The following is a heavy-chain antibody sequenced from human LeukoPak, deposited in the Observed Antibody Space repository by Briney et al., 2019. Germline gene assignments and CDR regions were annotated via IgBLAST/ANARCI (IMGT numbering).Heavy chain of an antibody. D-gene: IGHD3-22*01. CDR1: GYTFNTYG. Sequence: ASVKVSCKASGYTFNTYGITWVRQAPGQGLEWMGWINPNSGGTNYAQKFQGRVTMTRDTSISTAYMELSRLRSDDTAVYYCARGKDSSGYYKEIFDYWGQGTLVTVSS. J-gene: IGHJ4*02. V-gene: IGHV1-2*02. CDR2: INPNSGGT. CDR3: ARGKDSSGYYKEIFDY.